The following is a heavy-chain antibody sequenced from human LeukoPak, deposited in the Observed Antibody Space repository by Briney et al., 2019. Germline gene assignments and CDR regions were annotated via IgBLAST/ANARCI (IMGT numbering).Heavy chain of an antibody. V-gene: IGHV4-39*07. CDR3: ARGHSDIVVVVAAANWFDP. CDR2: IFYSGST. Sequence: PSETLSLTCTVSSGAISTSNYYWGWVRQPPGKALEWIGNIFYSGSTYYNPSLKSRVTISVDTSKNQFSLKLSSVTAADTAVYYCARGHSDIVVVVAAANWFDPWGQGTLVTVSS. CDR1: SGAISTSNYY. D-gene: IGHD2-15*01. J-gene: IGHJ5*02.